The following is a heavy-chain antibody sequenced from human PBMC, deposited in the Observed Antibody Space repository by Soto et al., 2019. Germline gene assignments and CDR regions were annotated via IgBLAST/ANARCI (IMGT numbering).Heavy chain of an antibody. V-gene: IGHV4-30-4*01. CDR3: ARVESGYDPALEY. D-gene: IGHD5-12*01. CDR2: IYYSGNT. J-gene: IGHJ4*02. CDR1: GGSINSDNY. Sequence: SETLSLTCTVSGGSINSDNYWSWIRQPPGKGLEWIGYIYYSGNTWYNPSLKSRLTILLDASKSQFSLKLNSLTAADTAVYYCARVESGYDPALEYWGQGTLVTVSS.